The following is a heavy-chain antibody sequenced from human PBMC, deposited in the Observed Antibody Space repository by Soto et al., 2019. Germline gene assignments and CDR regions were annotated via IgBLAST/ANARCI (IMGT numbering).Heavy chain of an antibody. Sequence: PWGSLRLSCAASGFTFSSSAMSWVRQAPGKGLEWVSAISGSGGSTYYADSVKGRFTISRDNSKNTLYLQMNSLRAEDTAVYYCAKVIVPAAIRLGFDYWGQGTLVTVSS. D-gene: IGHD2-2*02. V-gene: IGHV3-23*01. CDR2: ISGSGGST. CDR3: AKVIVPAAIRLGFDY. J-gene: IGHJ4*02. CDR1: GFTFSSSA.